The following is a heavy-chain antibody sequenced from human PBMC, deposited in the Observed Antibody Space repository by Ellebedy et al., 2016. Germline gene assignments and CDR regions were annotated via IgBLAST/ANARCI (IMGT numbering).Heavy chain of an antibody. CDR3: AKVNYYDSSGYIDY. D-gene: IGHD3-22*01. Sequence: GESLKISXAASGFTFSDYYMSWIRQAPGKGLEWVSYISSSSSYTNYADSVKGRFTISRDNAKNSLYLQMNSLRAEDTAVYYCAKVNYYDSSGYIDYWGQGTLVTVSS. V-gene: IGHV3-11*05. CDR1: GFTFSDYY. CDR2: ISSSSSYT. J-gene: IGHJ4*02.